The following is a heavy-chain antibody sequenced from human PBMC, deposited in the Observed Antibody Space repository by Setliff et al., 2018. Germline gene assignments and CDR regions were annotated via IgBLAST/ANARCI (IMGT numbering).Heavy chain of an antibody. CDR3: ARVTNWGLDLRFDP. J-gene: IGHJ5*02. CDR1: GGSFSNYY. D-gene: IGHD7-27*01. CDR2: VSHSGST. Sequence: PSETLSLTCAVYGGSFSNYYWSWIRQPPGKGLEWLGEVSHSGSTNYKPSLKGRVTMSVATFENHFSLKLNSLTAADTAVYYCARVTNWGLDLRFDPWGQGILVTVSS. V-gene: IGHV4-34*01.